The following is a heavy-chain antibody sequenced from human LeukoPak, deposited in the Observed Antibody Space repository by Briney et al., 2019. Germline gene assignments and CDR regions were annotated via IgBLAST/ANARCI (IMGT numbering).Heavy chain of an antibody. V-gene: IGHV4-59*01. Sequence: SETLSTTCTVSGGSISSYYWSWIRQPPGTGLEWIGYIYYSGTTNYNPSLKSRVTISVDTSKNQFSLKLSSVTAADTAVYYCARGVYIAAARYGYWGQGTLVTVSS. CDR2: IYYSGTT. J-gene: IGHJ4*02. CDR3: ARGVYIAAARYGY. D-gene: IGHD6-13*01. CDR1: GGSISSYY.